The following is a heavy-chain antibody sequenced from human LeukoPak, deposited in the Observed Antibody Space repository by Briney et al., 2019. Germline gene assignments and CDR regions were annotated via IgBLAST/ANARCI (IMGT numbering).Heavy chain of an antibody. J-gene: IGHJ4*02. CDR2: IYPGDSDT. CDR1: GYSFTIYW. CDR3: ARQSGYCGGGSCAIDY. Sequence: GESLKISCKGSGYSFTIYWIGWVRQMPGEGLEWMGIIYPGDSDTRYSPSFQGQVTISADKSFSTAYLQWSSLKASDTAIYYCARQSGYCGGGSCAIDYWGQGTLVTVSS. V-gene: IGHV5-51*01. D-gene: IGHD2-15*01.